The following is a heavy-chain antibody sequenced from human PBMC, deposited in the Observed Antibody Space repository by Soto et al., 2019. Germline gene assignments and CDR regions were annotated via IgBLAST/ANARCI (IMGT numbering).Heavy chain of an antibody. V-gene: IGHV4-34*01. CDR3: AHEATIWSW. J-gene: IGHJ4*02. Sequence: QVQLQQWGAGLLKPSDTLSLTCAVYGGSFSGYYWSWIRQPPGKGLEWLGEINHSGRTNYNPSLKSRVTISVDTSKNQFSLKLSSVTAADTAVYYCAHEATIWSWWGQGTLVTVSS. CDR2: INHSGRT. D-gene: IGHD3-3*01. CDR1: GGSFSGYY.